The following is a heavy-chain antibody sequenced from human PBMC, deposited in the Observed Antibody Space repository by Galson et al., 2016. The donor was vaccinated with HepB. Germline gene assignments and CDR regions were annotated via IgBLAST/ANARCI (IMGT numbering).Heavy chain of an antibody. J-gene: IGHJ4*02. CDR3: ASRSRGDFNLIDY. CDR1: GFTVSSHY. CDR2: IYSSGDT. D-gene: IGHD4-17*01. Sequence: SLRLSCAASGFTVSSHYMSWVRQPPGKGLEWVSAIYSSGDTYYVDSVKGRFTISRDNSENTLYLQMNNLRAEDTAVYYCASRSRGDFNLIDYWGQGTLVTVSS. V-gene: IGHV3-53*01.